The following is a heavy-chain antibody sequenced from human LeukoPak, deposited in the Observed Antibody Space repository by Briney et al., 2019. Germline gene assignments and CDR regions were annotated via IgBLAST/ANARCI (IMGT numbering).Heavy chain of an antibody. J-gene: IGHJ5*02. D-gene: IGHD1-7*01. CDR2: IRYDGSNK. V-gene: IGHV3-30*02. Sequence: GGSLRLSCAASGFTFSSYGMHWVRQAPGKGLEWVAFIRYDGSNKYYADSVKGRFTISRDNSKNTLYLQMNSLRAEDTAVYYCAKDPTPYNWNYVDWFDPWGQGTLVTVSS. CDR3: AKDPTPYNWNYVDWFDP. CDR1: GFTFSSYG.